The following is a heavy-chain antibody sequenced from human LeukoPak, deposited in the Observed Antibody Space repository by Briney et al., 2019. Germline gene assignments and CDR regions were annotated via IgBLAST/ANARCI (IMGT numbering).Heavy chain of an antibody. V-gene: IGHV3-15*01. D-gene: IGHD2-2*01. J-gene: IGHJ6*03. CDR2: IKSKTDGGTT. CDR1: GFTFSNAW. CDR3: TTGLPAITNYYYYYYMDV. Sequence: GGSLRLSCAPSGFTFSNAWMSWVRQAPGKGLEWVGRIKSKTDGGTTDYAAPVKGRFTISRDDSKNTLYLQMNSLKTEDTAVYYCTTGLPAITNYYYYYYMDVWGKGTTVTVSS.